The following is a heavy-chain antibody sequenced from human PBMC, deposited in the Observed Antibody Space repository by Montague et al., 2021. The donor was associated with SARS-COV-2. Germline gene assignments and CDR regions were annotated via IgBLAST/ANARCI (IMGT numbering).Heavy chain of an antibody. V-gene: IGHV2-70*01. Sequence: PPLVKPTQTLTLTCTFSGFSLSTSGMCVGWIRQPPGKALEWLALIDWDDDKYYSTSLKTRLTISKDTSKNQVVLTMTNMDPVDTATYYCARIRDYDILTGSYSGFDYWGQGTLVTVSS. CDR2: IDWDDDK. CDR3: ARIRDYDILTGSYSGFDY. J-gene: IGHJ4*02. CDR1: GFSLSTSGMC. D-gene: IGHD3-9*01.